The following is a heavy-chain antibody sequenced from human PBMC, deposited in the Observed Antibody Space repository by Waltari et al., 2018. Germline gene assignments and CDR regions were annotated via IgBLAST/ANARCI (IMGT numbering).Heavy chain of an antibody. D-gene: IGHD6-19*01. CDR1: GGTFRRYD. CDR3: AQAYSSGWYHFDY. CDR2: IIPIFGTA. V-gene: IGHV1-69*05. J-gene: IGHJ4*02. Sequence: QVQLVQSGAEVKKPGSSVQVSCTASGGTFRRYDISGVLQAPGQGLEWMGGIIPIFGTANYAQKFQGRVTITTDESTSTAYMELSSLRSEDTAVYYCAQAYSSGWYHFDYWGQGTLVTVSS.